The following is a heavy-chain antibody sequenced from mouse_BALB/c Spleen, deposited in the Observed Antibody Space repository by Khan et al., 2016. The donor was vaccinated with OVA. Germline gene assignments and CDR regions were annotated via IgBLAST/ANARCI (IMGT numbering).Heavy chain of an antibody. CDR3: ARTARIKY. D-gene: IGHD1-2*01. CDR1: GYSITSGYG. V-gene: IGHV3-2*02. J-gene: IGHJ2*01. CDR2: ISYSGST. Sequence: EVQLVESGPGLVKPSQSLSLTCTVTGYSITSGYGWNWIRQFPGNKLEWMGYISYSGSTKYNPSLKSRISITRDTSKNQFFLQLNSVTTEDTATYYWARTARIKYWGQGTTLTVSS.